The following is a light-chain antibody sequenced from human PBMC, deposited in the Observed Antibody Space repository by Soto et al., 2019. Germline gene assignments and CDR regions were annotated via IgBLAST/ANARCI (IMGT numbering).Light chain of an antibody. CDR3: CSYAGSIPYV. Sequence: QSALTQPASVSGSPGQSITISCTGTSSDVGSYNLVSWYQQYPGKAPKLMIYEVSKRPSGVSNRFSGSKSGNTASLTISGLQAEDEADYYCCSYAGSIPYVFGTGTKVTVL. CDR2: EVS. V-gene: IGLV2-23*02. J-gene: IGLJ1*01. CDR1: SSDVGSYNL.